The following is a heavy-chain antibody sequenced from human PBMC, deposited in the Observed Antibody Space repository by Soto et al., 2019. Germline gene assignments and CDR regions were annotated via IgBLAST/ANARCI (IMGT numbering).Heavy chain of an antibody. CDR1: GFTFSNFG. Sequence: QVQLVESGGGVVQPGRSLRLSCAASGFTFSNFGMHWVRQAPGKGLECVALISNHGTEKYYLDSVKGRFTISRDNSKNTLYLQMNSLRAEDTAVYYCVKDGAYSGRYYFDYWGQGTLVTVSS. D-gene: IGHD1-26*01. J-gene: IGHJ4*02. CDR2: ISNHGTEK. CDR3: VKDGAYSGRYYFDY. V-gene: IGHV3-30*18.